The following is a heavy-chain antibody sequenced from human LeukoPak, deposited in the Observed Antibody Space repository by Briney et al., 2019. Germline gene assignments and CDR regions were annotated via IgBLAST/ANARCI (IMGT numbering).Heavy chain of an antibody. CDR1: GFTFSSYG. Sequence: GRSLRLSCAASGFTFSSYGMHWVRQAPGKGLEWVAVISYDGSNKYYADSVKGRFTISRDNSKNTLYLQMNSLRDEDTALYYCARGGGRGAFDIWGQGTMVTVSS. V-gene: IGHV3-30*03. CDR2: ISYDGSNK. D-gene: IGHD4-23*01. CDR3: ARGGGRGAFDI. J-gene: IGHJ3*02.